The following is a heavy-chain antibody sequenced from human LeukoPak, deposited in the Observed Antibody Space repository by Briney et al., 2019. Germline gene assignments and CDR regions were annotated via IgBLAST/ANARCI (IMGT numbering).Heavy chain of an antibody. CDR1: GFTFDDYA. J-gene: IGHJ4*02. Sequence: GRSLRLSCAASGFTFDDYAMHWVRQAPGKGLEWVSGISWNSGSIGYADSVKGRFTISRDNAKNSLYLQMNSLRAEDTALYYCAKTAYYDFWSGYPYYFDYWGQGTLVTVSS. V-gene: IGHV3-9*01. CDR2: ISWNSGSI. D-gene: IGHD3-3*01. CDR3: AKTAYYDFWSGYPYYFDY.